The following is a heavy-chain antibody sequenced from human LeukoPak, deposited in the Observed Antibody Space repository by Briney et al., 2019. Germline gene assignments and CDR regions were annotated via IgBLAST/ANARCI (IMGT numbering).Heavy chain of an antibody. D-gene: IGHD2-2*01. V-gene: IGHV3-74*01. CDR2: INSDGSST. Sequence: PGESLRLSCAAFGFTSSSYWMHWVRQAPGKGLVWVSRINSDGSSTSYADSVKGRFTISRDNAKNTLYLQMNSLRAEDTAVYYCARFLNYCSSTSCYVRVFDYWGQGTLVTVSS. CDR1: GFTSSSYW. CDR3: ARFLNYCSSTSCYVRVFDY. J-gene: IGHJ4*02.